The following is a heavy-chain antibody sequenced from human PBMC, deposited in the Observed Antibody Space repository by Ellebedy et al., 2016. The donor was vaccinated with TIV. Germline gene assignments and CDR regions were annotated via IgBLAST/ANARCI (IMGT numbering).Heavy chain of an antibody. V-gene: IGHV3-7*01. J-gene: IGHJ4*02. Sequence: GGSLRLSCAASGFTFSTFWISWVRQAPGKGLEWVANIKQDGSEKYYVDSVKGRFSISRDNTKNSLYLQMNSLTDEDTAVYYCARDQWLGRAYYFDSWGQGTLVTVSS. D-gene: IGHD6-19*01. CDR3: ARDQWLGRAYYFDS. CDR1: GFTFSTFW. CDR2: IKQDGSEK.